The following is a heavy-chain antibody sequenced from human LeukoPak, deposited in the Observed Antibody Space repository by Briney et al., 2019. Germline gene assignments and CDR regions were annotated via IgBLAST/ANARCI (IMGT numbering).Heavy chain of an antibody. D-gene: IGHD6-6*01. J-gene: IGHJ4*02. CDR3: AHRDQYSSSPYLGY. V-gene: IGHV2-5*01. CDR1: GFSLSTSGVG. CDR2: IYWNDDK. Sequence: SGPTLVKPTQTLTLTCTFSGFSLSTSGVGVGWIRQPPGKAPEWLALIYWNDDKRYSPSLKSRLTITKDTSKNQVVLTMTNMDPVDTATYYCAHRDQYSSSPYLGYWGQGTLVTVSS.